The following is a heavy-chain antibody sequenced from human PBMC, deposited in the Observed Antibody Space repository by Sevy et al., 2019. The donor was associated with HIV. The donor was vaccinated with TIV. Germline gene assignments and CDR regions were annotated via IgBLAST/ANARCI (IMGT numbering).Heavy chain of an antibody. V-gene: IGHV1-18*01. CDR2: ISAYNGNT. CDR3: ARVVVVPAAIRYYYYGMDV. Sequence: ASVKVSCKASGYTFTSYGISWVRQAPGQGLGWMGWISAYNGNTNYAQKLQGRVTMTTDTSTSTAYMELRSLRSDDTAVYYCARVVVVPAAIRYYYYGMDVWGQGTTVTVSS. CDR1: GYTFTSYG. D-gene: IGHD2-2*01. J-gene: IGHJ6*02.